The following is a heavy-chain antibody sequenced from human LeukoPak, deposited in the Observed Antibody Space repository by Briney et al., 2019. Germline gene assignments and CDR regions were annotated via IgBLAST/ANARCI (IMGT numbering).Heavy chain of an antibody. CDR3: ARAPSEIGGYYPEYFRH. V-gene: IGHV3-74*01. CDR2: IKSDGGT. CDR1: GFTFSTYW. Sequence: GGSLRLSCVASGFTFSTYWRHWVRQAPGKGLVWVSRIKSDGGTNYADSVKGRFTISRDNAKKTASLQMNSLRPEDTGVYYCARAPSEIGGYYPEYFRHWGQGTLVTVSS. D-gene: IGHD3-22*01. J-gene: IGHJ1*01.